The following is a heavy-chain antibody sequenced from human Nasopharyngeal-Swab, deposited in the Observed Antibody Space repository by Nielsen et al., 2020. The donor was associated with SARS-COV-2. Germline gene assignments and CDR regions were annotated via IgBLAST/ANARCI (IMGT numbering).Heavy chain of an antibody. CDR1: GYTFTSYD. D-gene: IGHD3-10*01. J-gene: IGHJ6*03. V-gene: IGHV1-8*01. Sequence: ASVKVSCKASGYTFTSYDINWVRQATGQGLEWMGWMNPNSGNTGYAQKFQGRVTMTRNTSISTAYMELSSLRSEDTAVYYCARALEEFAGYYYYHYMDVWGKGTTVTVSS. CDR2: MNPNSGNT. CDR3: ARALEEFAGYYYYHYMDV.